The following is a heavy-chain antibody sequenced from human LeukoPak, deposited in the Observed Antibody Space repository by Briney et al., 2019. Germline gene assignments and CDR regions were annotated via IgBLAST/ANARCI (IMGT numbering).Heavy chain of an antibody. V-gene: IGHV4-34*01. CDR2: INHSGST. CDR1: GGSFSGYS. J-gene: IGHJ4*02. D-gene: IGHD6-13*01. CDR3: ASGLPGQQLVGFDY. Sequence: NASETLSLTCAVYGGSFSGYSWTWIRHPSGKGLEWIGEINHSGSTNYNPSLKSRVTISVDTSKNQFSLKLSSMTAADTAVYYCASGLPGQQLVGFDYWGQGTLVTVSS.